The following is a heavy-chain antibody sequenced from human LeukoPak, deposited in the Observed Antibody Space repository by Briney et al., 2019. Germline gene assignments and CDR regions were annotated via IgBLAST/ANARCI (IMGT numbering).Heavy chain of an antibody. V-gene: IGHV1-2*02. CDR3: ARDLTHRRNYDNSGYQIVPAF. CDR1: GNTFTEYY. Sequence: GASVKVSCKASGNTFTEYYIHWVRQAPGQGLEYMGWINPNNGDTNYEPKFQGRVTMTTDTFTSTAYMELRSLRSDDTAVYYCARDLTHRRNYDNSGYQIVPAFWGQGTLVTVSS. D-gene: IGHD3-22*01. J-gene: IGHJ4*02. CDR2: INPNNGDT.